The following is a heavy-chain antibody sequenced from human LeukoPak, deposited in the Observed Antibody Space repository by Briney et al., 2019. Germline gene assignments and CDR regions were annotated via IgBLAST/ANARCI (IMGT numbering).Heavy chain of an antibody. Sequence: SVKVSCKASGGTFSSYAISWVRQAPGQGLEWMGGIIPIDDSTNYVQKFQDRVMITADEATNIIYMELGSLKSEDTAEYYCARHSGHSSWYYSLDVWGQGTTVIVSS. V-gene: IGHV1-69*13. CDR3: ARHSGHSSWYYSLDV. CDR2: IIPIDDST. J-gene: IGHJ6*02. D-gene: IGHD6-13*01. CDR1: GGTFSSYA.